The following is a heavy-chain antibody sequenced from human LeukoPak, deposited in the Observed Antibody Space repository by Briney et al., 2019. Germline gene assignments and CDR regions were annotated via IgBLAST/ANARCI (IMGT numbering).Heavy chain of an antibody. J-gene: IGHJ4*02. CDR2: ISYDGSNK. V-gene: IGHV3-30-3*01. CDR1: GFTFSSYA. D-gene: IGHD3-22*01. CDR3: ARGGYYDSSGFDY. Sequence: GGSLRLSCAAPGFTFSSYAMHWVRQAPGKGLEWVAVISYDGSNKYYADSVKGRFTISRDNSKNTLYLQMNSLRAEDTAVYYCARGGYYDSSGFDYWGQGTLVTVSS.